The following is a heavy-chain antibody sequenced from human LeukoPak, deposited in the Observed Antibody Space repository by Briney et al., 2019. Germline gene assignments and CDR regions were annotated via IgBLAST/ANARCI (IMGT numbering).Heavy chain of an antibody. Sequence: PGGSLRLSCVASGFPFSSYWMTWVRQAPGKGLEWVGRIKTKTDGAATEYATPVKGRFTFSRDDSKNTLYLQMNSLKTEDTAVYYCTTGVYWGQGTLVTVSS. CDR2: IKTKTDGAAT. V-gene: IGHV3-15*01. J-gene: IGHJ4*02. CDR1: GFPFSSYW. CDR3: TTGVY.